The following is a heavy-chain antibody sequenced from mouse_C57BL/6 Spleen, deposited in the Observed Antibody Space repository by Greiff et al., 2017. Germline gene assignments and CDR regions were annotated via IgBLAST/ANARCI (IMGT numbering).Heavy chain of an antibody. CDR1: GYTFTDYE. CDR3: TRRSNYWYFDV. D-gene: IGHD2-5*01. CDR2: IDPETGGT. Sequence: VQVVESGAELVRPGASVTLSCKASGYTFTDYEMHWVKQTPVHGLEWIGAIDPETGGTAYNQKFKGKAILTADKSSSTAYMELRSLTSEDSAVYYCTRRSNYWYFDVWGTGTTVTVSS. V-gene: IGHV1-15*01. J-gene: IGHJ1*03.